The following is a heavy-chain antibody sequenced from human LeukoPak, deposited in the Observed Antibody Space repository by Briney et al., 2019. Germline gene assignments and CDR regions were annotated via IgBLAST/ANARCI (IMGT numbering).Heavy chain of an antibody. Sequence: GGSLRLSCAASGFTFSSYSMNWVRQAPGKGLEWVSAISGSGGSTYYADSVKGRFTISRDNSKNTLYLQVNSLRAEDTAVYYCAKGGYCSSTVCYVGSFDSWGQGTLVTVSS. D-gene: IGHD2-2*01. CDR3: AKGGYCSSTVCYVGSFDS. V-gene: IGHV3-23*01. CDR1: GFTFSSYS. CDR2: ISGSGGST. J-gene: IGHJ4*02.